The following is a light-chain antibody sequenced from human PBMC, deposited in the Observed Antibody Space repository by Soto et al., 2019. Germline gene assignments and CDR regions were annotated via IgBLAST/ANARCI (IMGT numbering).Light chain of an antibody. CDR1: QSVDSN. CDR2: GAS. J-gene: IGKJ1*01. V-gene: IGKV3-15*01. Sequence: EILMTQSPATLSVSPGERATLSCRASQSVDSNLAWYQQKPGQAPRLLIYGASTRATGISARFSGSGSGTEFTLSISRLQSEDLGVYYCQQYNNWWTFGQGTKVDIK. CDR3: QQYNNWWT.